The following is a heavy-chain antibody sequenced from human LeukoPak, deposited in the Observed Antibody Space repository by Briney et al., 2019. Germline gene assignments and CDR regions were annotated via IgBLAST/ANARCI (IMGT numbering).Heavy chain of an antibody. CDR1: GGSFSGYY. V-gene: IGHV4-34*01. CDR3: ARLPRGGYCSSTSCGPPSDH. J-gene: IGHJ4*02. CDR2: INHSGST. Sequence: SETLSLTCAVYGGSFSGYYWSWIRQPPGKGLEWIGEINHSGSTNYNPSLKSRVTISVDTSKNQFSLKLSSVTAADTAVYYCARLPRGGYCSSTSCGPPSDHWGQGTLVTVSS. D-gene: IGHD2-2*01.